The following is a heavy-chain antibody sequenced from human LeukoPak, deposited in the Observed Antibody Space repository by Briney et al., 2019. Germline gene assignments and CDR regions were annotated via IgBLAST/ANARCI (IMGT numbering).Heavy chain of an antibody. J-gene: IGHJ5*02. V-gene: IGHV3-33*01. D-gene: IGHD3-22*01. CDR2: IWYDGSNK. CDR3: AREGHQWLLSNWFDP. Sequence: GGSLRLSCAASGFTFSSYGMHWVRQAPGKGLEWVAVIWYDGSNKYYADSVKGRFTISRDNSENTLYLQMNSLRAEDTAMYYCAREGHQWLLSNWFDPWGQGTLVTVSS. CDR1: GFTFSSYG.